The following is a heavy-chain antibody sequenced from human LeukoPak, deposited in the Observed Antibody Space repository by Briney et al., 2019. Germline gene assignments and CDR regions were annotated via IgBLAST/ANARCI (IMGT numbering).Heavy chain of an antibody. J-gene: IGHJ6*03. CDR2: ISSSSSYI. CDR1: GFTFSSYS. V-gene: IGHV3-21*01. D-gene: IGHD2-2*02. CDR3: AREAGYCSSTSCYTGYYYYYYMDV. Sequence: PGGSLRLSCAASGFTFSSYSMNWVRQAPGKGLEWVSSISSSSSYIYYADSVKGRFTISRDNAKNSLYLQMNSLRAEDTAVYYCAREAGYCSSTSCYTGYYYYYYMDVWGKGTTVTVSS.